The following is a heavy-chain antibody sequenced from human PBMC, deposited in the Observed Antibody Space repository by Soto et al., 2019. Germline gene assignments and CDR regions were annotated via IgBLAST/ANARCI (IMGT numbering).Heavy chain of an antibody. V-gene: IGHV4-34*01. D-gene: IGHD2-2*01. CDR2: INHSGST. CDR3: ARAQSSFDY. J-gene: IGHJ4*01. Sequence: SETLSFTCAVYGGSFSGYYWSWIRQPPGKGLEWIGEINHSGSTNYNPSLKSRVTISVDTSKNQFSLKLSSVTAADTAVYYCARAQSSFDYWGHGTLVTVSS. CDR1: GGSFSGYY.